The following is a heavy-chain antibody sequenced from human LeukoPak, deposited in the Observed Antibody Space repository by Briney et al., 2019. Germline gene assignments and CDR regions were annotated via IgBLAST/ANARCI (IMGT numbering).Heavy chain of an antibody. J-gene: IGHJ1*01. D-gene: IGHD4-11*01. CDR2: IKEDGSEK. CDR1: GFTFSDYW. V-gene: IGHV3-7*01. Sequence: PGGSLRLSCATSGFTFSDYWMTWVRQAPGKGLEWVASIKEDGSEKHYVDAVKGRFTISRDNSKNTLYLQMNSLRAEDTAVYYCARDPGNYGYFQHWGQGTLVTVSS. CDR3: ARDPGNYGYFQH.